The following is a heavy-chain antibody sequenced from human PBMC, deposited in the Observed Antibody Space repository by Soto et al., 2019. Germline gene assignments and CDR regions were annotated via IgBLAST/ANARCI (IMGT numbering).Heavy chain of an antibody. CDR3: ARDRYSYGFYYGTDV. Sequence: EVQLVESGGGLVQPGGSLRLGCAASGFTVSSHYMTWIRKAPGKGLQWVSVIYTGGSTYYADSVKGRFTISRDNSKNTLYLQMNSLRAEDTAVYYCARDRYSYGFYYGTDVWGQGTTVTVSS. D-gene: IGHD5-18*01. J-gene: IGHJ6*02. V-gene: IGHV3-66*01. CDR2: IYTGGST. CDR1: GFTVSSHY.